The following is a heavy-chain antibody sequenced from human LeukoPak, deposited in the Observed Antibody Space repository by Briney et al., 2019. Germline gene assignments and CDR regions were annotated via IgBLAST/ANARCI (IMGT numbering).Heavy chain of an antibody. CDR1: GFGFSSYA. V-gene: IGHV3-30*02. CDR3: AKVRLLGALDDAFDV. J-gene: IGHJ3*01. CDR2: IRHDGSHH. D-gene: IGHD1-26*01. Sequence: GGSLRLSCAASGFGFSSYAMHWVRQAPGKGLEWVAFIRHDGSHHYHGDSVKGRFTISRDNSKNTLYLEMTSLRPEDTAVYYWAKVRLLGALDDAFDVWGQGTMVTV.